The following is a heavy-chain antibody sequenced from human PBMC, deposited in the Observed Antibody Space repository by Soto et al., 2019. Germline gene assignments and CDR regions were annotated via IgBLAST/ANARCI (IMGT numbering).Heavy chain of an antibody. D-gene: IGHD3-10*01. CDR3: ARTEDYYGSGSYHLFDY. Sequence: GASVKVSCKASGYTFTSYGISWVRQAPGQGLEWMGWISAYNGNTNYAQKLQGRVTMTTDTSTSTAYMELRSLRSDDTAVYYCARTEDYYGSGSYHLFDYWGQGTLVTVSS. CDR1: GYTFTSYG. V-gene: IGHV1-18*01. J-gene: IGHJ4*02. CDR2: ISAYNGNT.